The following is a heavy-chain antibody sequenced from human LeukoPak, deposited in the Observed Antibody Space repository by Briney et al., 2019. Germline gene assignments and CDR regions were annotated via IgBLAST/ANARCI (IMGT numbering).Heavy chain of an antibody. V-gene: IGHV3-30-3*01. CDR3: ARDEVGDF. D-gene: IGHD2-15*01. Sequence: GGSLRLSCAASGFTFSSYAMHWVRQAPGKGLEWVAVISYDGGNKYYADSVKGRFTISRDNSKNTLYLQMNSLRAEDTAVYYCARDEVGDFWGQGTLVTVSS. CDR2: ISYDGGNK. J-gene: IGHJ4*02. CDR1: GFTFSSYA.